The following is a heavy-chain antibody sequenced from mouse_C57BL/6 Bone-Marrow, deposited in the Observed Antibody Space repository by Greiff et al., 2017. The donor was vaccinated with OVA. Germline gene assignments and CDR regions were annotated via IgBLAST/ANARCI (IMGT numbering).Heavy chain of an antibody. Sequence: EVMLVESGGGLVQPGGSLSLSCAASGFTFTDYYMSWVRQPPGKALEWLGFIRNKANGYTTEYSASVKGRFTISRDNSQSILYLQMNALRAEDSATYYCARSSTTVVATPYAMDYWGQGTSVTVSS. CDR3: ARSSTTVVATPYAMDY. CDR1: GFTFTDYY. D-gene: IGHD1-1*01. V-gene: IGHV7-3*01. J-gene: IGHJ4*01. CDR2: IRNKANGYTT.